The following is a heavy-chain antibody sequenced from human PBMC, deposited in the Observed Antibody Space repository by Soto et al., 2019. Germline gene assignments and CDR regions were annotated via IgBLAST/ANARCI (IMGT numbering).Heavy chain of an antibody. Sequence: HPGGSLRLSCAASGFTFSSYWMSWVRQAPGKGLEWVANIKQDGSEKYYVDSVKGRFTISRDNAKNSLYLQMNSLRAEDTAVYYCARVDYSGYYYYYMDVWGKGTTVTVSS. V-gene: IGHV3-7*01. J-gene: IGHJ6*03. D-gene: IGHD1-26*01. CDR3: ARVDYSGYYYYYMDV. CDR1: GFTFSSYW. CDR2: IKQDGSEK.